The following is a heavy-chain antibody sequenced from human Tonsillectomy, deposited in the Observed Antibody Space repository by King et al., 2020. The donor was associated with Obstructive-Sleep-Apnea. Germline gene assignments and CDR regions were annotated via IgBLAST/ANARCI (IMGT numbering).Heavy chain of an antibody. CDR3: ARYALPKTMIVGGMDV. CDR1: GFTFSSYA. Sequence: VQLVESGGGVVQPGRSRGLSCAASGFTFSSYAIHWVRQAPGKGLEWVAFISDDESDKQYADSVKGRFTISRDNSKHRVYLQMTSVRVEDTAIYYCARYALPKTMIVGGMDVWGQGTTVTVSS. D-gene: IGHD3-22*01. V-gene: IGHV3-30*04. CDR2: ISDDESDK. J-gene: IGHJ6*02.